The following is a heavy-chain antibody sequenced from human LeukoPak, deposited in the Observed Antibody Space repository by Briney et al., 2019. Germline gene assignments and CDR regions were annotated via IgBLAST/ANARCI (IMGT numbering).Heavy chain of an antibody. D-gene: IGHD1-1*01. V-gene: IGHV4-39*01. CDR2: MSYGRTP. Sequence: SETLSLTCSVADGSISSATYYWGWVRQPPGKGLEWIASMSYGRTPEYNPSLRGRAAMSVDTSKNQVSLRLSSVTVADTAVYYCVRHQTRTVLNYWGQGTLVTVSS. CDR1: DGSISSATYY. J-gene: IGHJ4*02. CDR3: VRHQTRTVLNY.